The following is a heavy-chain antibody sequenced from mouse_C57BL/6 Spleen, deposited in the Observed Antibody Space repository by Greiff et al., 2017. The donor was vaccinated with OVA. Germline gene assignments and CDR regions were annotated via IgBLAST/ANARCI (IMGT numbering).Heavy chain of an antibody. D-gene: IGHD2-5*01. Sequence: VQLQQPGTELVKPGASVKLSCKASGYTFTSYWMHWVKQRPGQGLEWIGDINPSNGGTNYNEKFKSKATLTVDKSSSTAYMQLSSLTSEDSAVYYCARTVVTGYAMDYWGQGTSVTVSS. J-gene: IGHJ4*01. V-gene: IGHV1-53*01. CDR3: ARTVVTGYAMDY. CDR2: INPSNGGT. CDR1: GYTFTSYW.